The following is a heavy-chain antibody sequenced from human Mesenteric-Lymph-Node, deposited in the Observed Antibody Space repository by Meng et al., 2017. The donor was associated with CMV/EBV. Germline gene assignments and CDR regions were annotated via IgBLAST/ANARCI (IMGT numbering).Heavy chain of an antibody. CDR2: IIPILGIA. V-gene: IGHV1-69*04. CDR3: ARDTGYYYDSTGYIDY. Sequence: SVKVSCKASGGTFSSYTISWVRQAPGQGLEWMGRIIPILGIANYAQKFQGRISMTTDTSTNTAYLELRSLTSDDTAVYYCARDTGYYYDSTGYIDYWGQGTLVTVSS. CDR1: GGTFSSYT. J-gene: IGHJ4*02. D-gene: IGHD3-22*01.